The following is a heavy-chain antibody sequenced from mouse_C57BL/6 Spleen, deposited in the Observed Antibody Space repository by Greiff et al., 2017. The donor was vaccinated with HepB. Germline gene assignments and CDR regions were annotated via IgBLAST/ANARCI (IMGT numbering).Heavy chain of an antibody. J-gene: IGHJ4*01. V-gene: IGHV5-17*01. CDR3: AREDYGSSYDYAMDY. CDR1: GFTFSDYG. Sequence: DVKLQESGGGLVKPGGSLKLSCAASGFTFSDYGMHWVRQAPEKGLEWVAYISSGSSTIYYADTVKGRFTIARDNAKNTLFLQMTSLRSEDTAMYYCAREDYGSSYDYAMDYWGQGTSVTVSS. CDR2: ISSGSSTI. D-gene: IGHD1-1*01.